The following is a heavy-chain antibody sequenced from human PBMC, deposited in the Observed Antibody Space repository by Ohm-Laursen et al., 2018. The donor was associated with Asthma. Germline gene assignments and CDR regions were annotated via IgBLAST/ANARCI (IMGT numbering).Heavy chain of an antibody. Sequence: SLRLSCAASGFTFSSYAMHWVRQAPGKGLEWVAVISYDGSNKYYADSVKGRFTISRDNAKNSLYLQMNSLRAEDTAVYYCASDTYYDILTGYSETFQHWGQGTLVTVSS. V-gene: IGHV3-30-3*01. CDR2: ISYDGSNK. CDR3: ASDTYYDILTGYSETFQH. D-gene: IGHD3-9*01. CDR1: GFTFSSYA. J-gene: IGHJ1*01.